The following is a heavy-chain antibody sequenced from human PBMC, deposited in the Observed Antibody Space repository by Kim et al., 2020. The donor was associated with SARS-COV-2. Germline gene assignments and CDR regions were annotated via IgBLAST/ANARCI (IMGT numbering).Heavy chain of an antibody. CDR3: ARSGGYSSNVDY. V-gene: IGHV3-74*01. CDR2: INSDGSST. Sequence: GGSLRLSCAASGFTFSSYWMHWVRQAPGKGLVWVSRINSDGSSTSYADSVKGRFTISRDNAKNTLYLQMNSLRAEDTAVYYCARSGGYSSNVDYWGQGTLVTVSS. J-gene: IGHJ4*02. CDR1: GFTFSSYW. D-gene: IGHD5-18*01.